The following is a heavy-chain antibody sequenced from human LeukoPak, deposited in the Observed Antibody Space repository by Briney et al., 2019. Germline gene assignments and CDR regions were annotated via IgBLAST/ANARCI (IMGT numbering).Heavy chain of an antibody. J-gene: IGHJ6*03. D-gene: IGHD3-9*01. CDR3: ATGATYYDILTGYSDYYYYYYMDV. V-gene: IGHV1-69*13. CDR1: GGTFSSYA. CDR2: IIPIFGTA. Sequence: GASVKVSCKASGGTFSSYAISWVRQAPRQGLEWMGGIIPIFGTANYAQKFQGRVTITADESTSTAYMELSSLRSEDTAVYYCATGATYYDILTGYSDYYYYYYMDVWGKGTTVTISS.